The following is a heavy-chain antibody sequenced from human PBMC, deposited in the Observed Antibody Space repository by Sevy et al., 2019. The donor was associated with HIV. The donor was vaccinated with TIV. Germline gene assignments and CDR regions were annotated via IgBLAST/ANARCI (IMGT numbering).Heavy chain of an antibody. CDR1: GYTFTSYD. D-gene: IGHD3-10*01. CDR2: MNPNSGNT. CDR3: ARAHYYYGSGNWFDP. J-gene: IGHJ5*02. V-gene: IGHV1-8*01. Sequence: ASVKVSCKASGYTFTSYDINWVRQATGQGLEWMGWMNPNSGNTGYAQTFQGRVTMTRNTSISTAYMELSSLRSEDTAVYYCARAHYYYGSGNWFDPWGQGTLVTVSS.